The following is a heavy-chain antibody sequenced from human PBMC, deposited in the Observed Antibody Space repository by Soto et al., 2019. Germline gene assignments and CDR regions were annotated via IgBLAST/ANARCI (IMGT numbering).Heavy chain of an antibody. CDR2: IWYDGSNK. D-gene: IGHD3-3*01. CDR3: ARDLAEWLSNNYYYYYYGMDV. Sequence: GGSLRLSCAASGFTFSSYGMHWVRQAPGKGLEWVAVIWYDGSNKYYADSVKGRFTISRDNSKNTLYLQMNSLRAEDTAVYYCARDLAEWLSNNYYYYYYGMDVWGQGTTVTVSS. J-gene: IGHJ6*02. CDR1: GFTFSSYG. V-gene: IGHV3-33*01.